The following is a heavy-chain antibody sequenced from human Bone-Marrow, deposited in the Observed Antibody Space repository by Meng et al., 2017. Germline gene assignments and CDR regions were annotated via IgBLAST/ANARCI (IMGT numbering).Heavy chain of an antibody. Sequence: ASVKVSCKASGYTFTGYYMLWVRQAPGQGLEWMGWINPNSGGTNYAQKFQRRVTMTRDTSISTAYMEPSRLRSDDTAVYYCAKDRLDIVDMRRAFDIWGQGIMVTVSS. CDR1: GYTFTGYY. J-gene: IGHJ3*02. CDR3: AKDRLDIVDMRRAFDI. CDR2: INPNSGGT. V-gene: IGHV1-2*02. D-gene: IGHD5-12*01.